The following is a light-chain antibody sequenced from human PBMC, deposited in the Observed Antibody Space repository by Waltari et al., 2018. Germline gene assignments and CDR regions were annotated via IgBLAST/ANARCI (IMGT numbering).Light chain of an antibody. CDR3: QRYNSYPIT. V-gene: IGKV1-5*03. CDR1: QGIGSW. CDR2: EAT. J-gene: IGKJ3*01. Sequence: DIQMTQSPSTRAASVGDGVTITCRASQGIGSWLAWYQQKPGKAPKLLIYEATSLESGVPSRFSASGSGTEFTLTISSLQPDDFATYYCQRYNSYPITFGPGTKVDI.